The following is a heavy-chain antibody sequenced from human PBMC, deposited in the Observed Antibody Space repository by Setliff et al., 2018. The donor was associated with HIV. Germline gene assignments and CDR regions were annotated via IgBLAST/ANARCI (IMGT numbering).Heavy chain of an antibody. CDR1: GFTFNNHA. CDR2: LSEGGYDT. V-gene: IGHV3-23*01. CDR3: AKGAVPAAIGGYYFDS. D-gene: IGHD2-2*01. Sequence: GGSLRLSCEASGFTFNNHAMTWVRQAPGKGLEWVSSLSEGGYDTYYADSVKGRFTISRDNSKNTLYLQMNSLRAEDTAVYFCAKGAVPAAIGGYYFDSWGQGTLVTVSS. J-gene: IGHJ4*02.